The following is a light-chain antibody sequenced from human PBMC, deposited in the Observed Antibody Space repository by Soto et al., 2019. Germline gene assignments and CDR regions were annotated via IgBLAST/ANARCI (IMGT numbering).Light chain of an antibody. Sequence: EIVLTQSPGTLSLSPGERATLSCRASQSVSSNYLAWYQQKSGQAPRLLIYGASSRATGIPDRFSGSGSGTDFNLTHSNMEPEDFAVYYCQQYGNSPYAFGQGTELEI. V-gene: IGKV3-20*01. CDR2: GAS. CDR3: QQYGNSPYA. CDR1: QSVSSNY. J-gene: IGKJ2*01.